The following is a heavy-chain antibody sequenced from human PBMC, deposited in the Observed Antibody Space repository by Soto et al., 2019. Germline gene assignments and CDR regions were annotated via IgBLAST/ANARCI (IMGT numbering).Heavy chain of an antibody. V-gene: IGHV4-59*01. CDR2: IYYSGST. CDR3: ARGYSSSWDTYYYYYGMDV. Sequence: SETLSLTCTVSGGSISSYYWSWIRQPPGKGLEWIGYIYYSGSTNYNPSLKSRVTISVDTSKNQFSLKLSSVTAADTAVYYCARGYSSSWDTYYYYYGMDVWGQGTTVTVSS. D-gene: IGHD6-13*01. J-gene: IGHJ6*01. CDR1: GGSISSYY.